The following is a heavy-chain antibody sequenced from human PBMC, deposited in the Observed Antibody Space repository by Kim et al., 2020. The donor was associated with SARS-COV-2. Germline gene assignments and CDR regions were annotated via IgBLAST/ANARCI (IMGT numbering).Heavy chain of an antibody. V-gene: IGHV1-69*13. J-gene: IGHJ4*02. Sequence: SVKVSCKASGGTFSSYAISWVRQAPGQGLEWMGGIIPVFGTANYAQKFQGRVTITADASTSTAYMELSSLRSEDTAVYYCARARDYHCSGSYTYFFDYWGQGTLVTASS. CDR2: IIPVFGTA. CDR3: ARARDYHCSGSYTYFFDY. D-gene: IGHD3-10*01. CDR1: GGTFSSYA.